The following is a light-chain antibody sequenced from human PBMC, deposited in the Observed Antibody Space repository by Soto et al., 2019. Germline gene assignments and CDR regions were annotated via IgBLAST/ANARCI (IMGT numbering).Light chain of an antibody. Sequence: EIVLTQSPASLSLSPWERATLSCRASQSVDNYLVWYQQKPGQAPRLLIFGASNRAAGIPARFGGSGSGTDFTLTISSLEPEDFAVYYCQQRDSWPITFGQGTRLEIK. J-gene: IGKJ5*01. V-gene: IGKV3-11*01. CDR2: GAS. CDR3: QQRDSWPIT. CDR1: QSVDNY.